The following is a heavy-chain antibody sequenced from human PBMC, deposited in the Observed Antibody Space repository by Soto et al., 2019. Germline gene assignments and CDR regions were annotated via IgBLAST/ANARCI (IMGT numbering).Heavy chain of an antibody. V-gene: IGHV1-69*01. J-gene: IGHJ4*02. D-gene: IGHD1-1*01. Sequence: QVQLVQSGAEVKKPGSSVKVSCKASGGTFSSYGISWVRQAPGQGLEWMGGIIPIFGTANYAQTFQGRVTITADESTSTAYMELSSLRSEDTAVYYCASSPGGMKGYYFDYWGQGTLVTVSS. CDR2: IIPIFGTA. CDR3: ASSPGGMKGYYFDY. CDR1: GGTFSSYG.